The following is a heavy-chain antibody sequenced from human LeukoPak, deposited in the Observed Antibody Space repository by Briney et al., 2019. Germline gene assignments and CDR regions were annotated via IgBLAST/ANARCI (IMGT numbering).Heavy chain of an antibody. CDR2: INHSGST. J-gene: IGHJ5*02. V-gene: IGHV4-34*01. CDR1: GGSFSGYY. Sequence: PSETLSLTCAVYGGSFSGYYWSWIRQPPGKGLEWIGEINHSGSTNYNPSLKSRVTISVDTSKNQFSLKLSSVTAADTAVYYCARDRVRWSYSWFDPWGQGTLVTVSS. D-gene: IGHD4-23*01. CDR3: ARDRVRWSYSWFDP.